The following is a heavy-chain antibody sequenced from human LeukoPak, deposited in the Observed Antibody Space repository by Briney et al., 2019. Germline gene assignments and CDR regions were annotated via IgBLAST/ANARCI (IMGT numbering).Heavy chain of an antibody. Sequence: ASVKVSCKASGYTFTSYGISWVRQAPGQGLEWMGWMNPNSGNTGYAQKFQGRVTITRNTSISTAYMELSSLRSEDTAVYYCARGASAVPAAIPTLNFDYWGQGTLVTVSS. CDR2: MNPNSGNT. CDR1: GYTFTSYG. D-gene: IGHD2-2*02. V-gene: IGHV1-8*03. J-gene: IGHJ4*02. CDR3: ARGASAVPAAIPTLNFDY.